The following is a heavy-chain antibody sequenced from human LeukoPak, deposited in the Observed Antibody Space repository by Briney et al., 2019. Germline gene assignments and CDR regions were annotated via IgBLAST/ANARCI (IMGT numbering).Heavy chain of an antibody. CDR3: ARATYYYDSSGYYPPYYYYCMDV. V-gene: IGHV4-59*01. CDR2: IYYSGST. CDR1: GGSISSYY. J-gene: IGHJ6*03. Sequence: PSETLPLTCTVSGGSISSYYWSWIRQPPGKGLEWIGYIYYSGSTNYNPSLKSRVTISVDTSKNQFSLKLSSVTAADTAVYYCARATYYYDSSGYYPPYYYYCMDVWGKGTTVTVSS. D-gene: IGHD3-22*01.